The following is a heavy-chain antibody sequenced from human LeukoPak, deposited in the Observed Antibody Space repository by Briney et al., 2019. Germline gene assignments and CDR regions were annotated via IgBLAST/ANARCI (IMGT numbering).Heavy chain of an antibody. CDR2: ISSSGSTI. Sequence: GGSLRLSCAASGFTFSSYEMNWVRQAPGKGLEWVSYISSSGSTIYYADSVKGRFTISRDNAKNSLYLQMNSLRAEDTAVYYCAGSLDSSGYSLFDYWGQGTLVTVSS. CDR3: AGSLDSSGYSLFDY. V-gene: IGHV3-48*03. D-gene: IGHD3-22*01. CDR1: GFTFSSYE. J-gene: IGHJ4*02.